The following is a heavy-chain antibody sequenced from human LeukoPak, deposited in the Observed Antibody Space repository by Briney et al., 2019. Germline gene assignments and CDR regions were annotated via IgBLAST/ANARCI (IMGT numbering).Heavy chain of an antibody. CDR3: ARKEGSIALD. D-gene: IGHD6-6*01. Sequence: ASVKVSCKATGVSFSSSGFSWVRQAPGQGLEWMGWISAYNGNTNYAQKLQGRVTMTTDTSTSTAYMELRSLRSDDTAVYYCARKEGSIALDWGQGTLVTVSS. V-gene: IGHV1-18*01. CDR2: ISAYNGNT. J-gene: IGHJ4*02. CDR1: GVSFSSSG.